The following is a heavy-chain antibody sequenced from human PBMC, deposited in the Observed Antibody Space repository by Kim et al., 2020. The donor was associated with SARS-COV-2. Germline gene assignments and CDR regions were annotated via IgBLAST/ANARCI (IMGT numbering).Heavy chain of an antibody. J-gene: IGHJ5*02. CDR3: ARAAAGFWFDP. V-gene: IGHV1-69*01. CDR2: TA. Sequence: TANYAQKCQGRVTITADESTSTAYMELSSLRSEDTAVYYCARAAAGFWFDPWGQGTLVTVSS. D-gene: IGHD6-25*01.